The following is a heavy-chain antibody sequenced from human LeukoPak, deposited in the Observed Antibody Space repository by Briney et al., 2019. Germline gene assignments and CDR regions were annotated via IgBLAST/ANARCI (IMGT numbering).Heavy chain of an antibody. V-gene: IGHV1-8*01. D-gene: IGHD1-14*01. Sequence: ASVKVSCKASGYTFTSYDINWVRQATGQGLEWTGWMNPNSGNTGYAQKFQGRVTMTRNTSISTAYMELSSLRSEDTAVYYCARGNPGGYYYYMDVWGKGTTVTVSS. CDR2: MNPNSGNT. CDR3: ARGNPGGYYYYMDV. CDR1: GYTFTSYD. J-gene: IGHJ6*03.